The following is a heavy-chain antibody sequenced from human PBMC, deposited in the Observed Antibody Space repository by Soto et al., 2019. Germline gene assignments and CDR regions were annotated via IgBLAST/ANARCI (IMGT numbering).Heavy chain of an antibody. V-gene: IGHV3-23*01. CDR1: GFPFSDHA. D-gene: IGHD1-26*01. Sequence: PGGSLRLSCAASGFPFSDHAMHWVRQTPGKGLEWVSAITGRGDSTYYADSVKGRFTISRDSSKSTLYLQMMSLRAEDTAVYYCAKDLYVQPPSGWFDPWGQGTVVTVSS. J-gene: IGHJ5*02. CDR3: AKDLYVQPPSGWFDP. CDR2: ITGRGDST.